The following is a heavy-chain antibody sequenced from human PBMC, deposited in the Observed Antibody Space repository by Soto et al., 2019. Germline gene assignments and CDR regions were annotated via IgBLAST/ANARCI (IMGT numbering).Heavy chain of an antibody. CDR2: IYYSGST. J-gene: IGHJ4*02. CDR3: ARADYDILTGYSYYFDY. D-gene: IGHD3-9*01. V-gene: IGHV4-31*03. Sequence: QVQLQESGPGLVKPSQTLSLTCTVSGGSISSGGYYWSWIRQHPGKGLEWIGYIYYSGSTYYNPSLKSRVTISVDTSKNQCSLKLSSVTAADTAVYYCARADYDILTGYSYYFDYWGQGTLVTVSS. CDR1: GGSISSGGYY.